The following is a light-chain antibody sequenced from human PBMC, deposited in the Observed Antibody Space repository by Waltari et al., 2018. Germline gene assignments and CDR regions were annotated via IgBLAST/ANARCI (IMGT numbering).Light chain of an antibody. V-gene: IGKV3-11*01. CDR2: SAS. CDR3: QQRSNWPRT. Sequence: EIVLTQSPATLSLSPGEMATLSCKASQSVSSYLAWYQQKPGQAPRLLIYSASNRATGLPARFSGSGSGTDFTLTISSLEPEDFAVYYCQQRSNWPRTSGQGTKVEI. CDR1: QSVSSY. J-gene: IGKJ1*01.